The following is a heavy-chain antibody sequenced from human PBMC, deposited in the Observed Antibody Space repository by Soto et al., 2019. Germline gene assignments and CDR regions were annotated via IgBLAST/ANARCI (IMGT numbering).Heavy chain of an antibody. Sequence: SETLSLTCTVSGGSISSGGYYWSWIRQHPGKGLEWIGYISYSGSTHYNPSLKSRVTISVDMSKNQFSLNLSSVTAADTAVYYCARSAPYASGMAFDYWGQGILVTVSS. CDR2: ISYSGST. CDR3: ARSAPYASGMAFDY. CDR1: GGSISSGGYY. V-gene: IGHV4-61*08. J-gene: IGHJ4*02. D-gene: IGHD3-10*01.